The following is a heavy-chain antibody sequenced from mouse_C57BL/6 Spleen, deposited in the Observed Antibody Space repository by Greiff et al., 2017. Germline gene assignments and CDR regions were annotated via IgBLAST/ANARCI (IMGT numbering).Heavy chain of an antibody. CDR2: INYDGSST. CDR3: ARVPYDYEDYFDY. J-gene: IGHJ2*01. CDR1: GFTFSDYY. V-gene: IGHV5-16*01. Sequence: EVKLVESEGGLVQPGSSMKLSCTASGFTFSDYYMAWVRQVPEKGLEWVANINYDGSSTYYLDSLKSRFIISRDNAKNILYLQMSSLKSEDTATYYCARVPYDYEDYFDYWGQGTTLTVSS. D-gene: IGHD2-4*01.